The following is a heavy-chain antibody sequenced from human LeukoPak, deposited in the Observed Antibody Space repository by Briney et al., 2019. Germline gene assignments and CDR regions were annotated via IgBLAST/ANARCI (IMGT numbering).Heavy chain of an antibody. CDR3: ARGGRYCSSTSCYQSYFDY. J-gene: IGHJ4*02. Sequence: ASVKVSCKASGYTFTGYYMHWMRQAPGQRREWMGWINPNSGGTNYAQKFQGRVTLTRDTSITTAYMELSRLRSDDTAVYYCARGGRYCSSTSCYQSYFDYWGQGTLVTVSS. CDR2: INPNSGGT. D-gene: IGHD2-2*01. CDR1: GYTFTGYY. V-gene: IGHV1-2*02.